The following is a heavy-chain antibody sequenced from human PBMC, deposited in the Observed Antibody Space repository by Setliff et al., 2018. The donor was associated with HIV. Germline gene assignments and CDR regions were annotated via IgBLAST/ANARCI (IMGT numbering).Heavy chain of an antibody. V-gene: IGHV1-2*02. Sequence: ASVKVSCKASGYTFTGHYMYWVRQAPGQGLEWMGWINPNSGGTNYAQKFQGRVTMTRDTSISTAYMELSRLRSDDTAVYYCAMAYYYDSSGYRNDAFDIWGQGTMVTV. J-gene: IGHJ3*02. CDR1: GYTFTGHY. D-gene: IGHD3-22*01. CDR2: INPNSGGT. CDR3: AMAYYYDSSGYRNDAFDI.